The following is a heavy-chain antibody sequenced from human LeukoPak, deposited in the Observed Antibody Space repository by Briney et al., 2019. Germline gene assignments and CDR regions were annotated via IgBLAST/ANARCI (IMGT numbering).Heavy chain of an antibody. CDR1: GFTFSSYS. J-gene: IGHJ6*02. CDR3: ARGRYNWNFAHYYYYGMDV. Sequence: GGSLRLSCAASGFTFSSYSMNWVRQAPGKGLEWVSSISSSSNYIYYADSVKGRFTTSRDNAKNSLYLQMNSLRAEDTAVYYCARGRYNWNFAHYYYYGMDVWGQGTTVTVSS. V-gene: IGHV3-21*01. D-gene: IGHD1-7*01. CDR2: ISSSSNYI.